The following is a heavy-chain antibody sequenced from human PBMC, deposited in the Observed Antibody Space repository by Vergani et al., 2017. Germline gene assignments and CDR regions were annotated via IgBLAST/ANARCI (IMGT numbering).Heavy chain of an antibody. CDR2: IYYSGST. Sequence: QVQLRQWGAGLVKPSETLSLTCTVSGGSISSGDYYWSWIRQPPGKGLEWIGYIYYSGSTYYNPSLKSRVTISVDTSKNQFSLKLSSVTAADTAVYYCARGTDSSGYYYYFDYWGQGTLVTVSS. J-gene: IGHJ4*02. V-gene: IGHV4-30-4*08. D-gene: IGHD3-22*01. CDR3: ARGTDSSGYYYYFDY. CDR1: GGSISSGDYY.